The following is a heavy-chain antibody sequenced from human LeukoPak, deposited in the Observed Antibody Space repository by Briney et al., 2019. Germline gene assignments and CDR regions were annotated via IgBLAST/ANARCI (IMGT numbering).Heavy chain of an antibody. Sequence: PSETLSLTCAVHGGSFSGYYWSWIRQPPGKGLEWIGEINHSGSTNYNPSLKSRVTISVDTSKNQFSLKLSSVTAADTAVYYWARAQWLFHSPFDPWGQGTLVTVSS. CDR3: ARAQWLFHSPFDP. V-gene: IGHV4-34*01. J-gene: IGHJ5*02. CDR2: INHSGST. CDR1: GGSFSGYY. D-gene: IGHD6-19*01.